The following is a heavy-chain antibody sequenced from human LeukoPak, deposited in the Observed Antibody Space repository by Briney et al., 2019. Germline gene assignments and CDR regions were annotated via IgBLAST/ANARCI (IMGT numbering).Heavy chain of an antibody. D-gene: IGHD3-10*01. CDR1: GFTFSSYG. CDR2: IWYDGSNK. CDR3: AKGLYYYGSGSLDY. J-gene: IGHJ4*02. V-gene: IGHV3-33*06. Sequence: GRSLRLSCAASGFTFSSYGMHWVRQAPGKGLEWVAVIWYDGSNKYYADSVKGRFTISRDNSKNTLYLQMNSLRAEDTAVYYCAKGLYYYGSGSLDYWGLGTLVTASS.